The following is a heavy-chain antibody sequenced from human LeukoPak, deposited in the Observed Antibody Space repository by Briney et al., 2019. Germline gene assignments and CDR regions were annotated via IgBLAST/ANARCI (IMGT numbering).Heavy chain of an antibody. CDR1: GFTVSTNY. D-gene: IGHD3-22*01. J-gene: IGHJ4*02. Sequence: GGSLRLSCAASGFTVSTNYISWVRQAPGTGLEWVSVFYPAGTTYYADSVKGRFTISRDNAKNSLYLQMNSLRAEDTAVYYCARPQTYYYDSSGYPKGYYFDYWGQGTLVTVSS. CDR3: ARPQTYYYDSSGYPKGYYFDY. CDR2: FYPAGTT. V-gene: IGHV3-53*01.